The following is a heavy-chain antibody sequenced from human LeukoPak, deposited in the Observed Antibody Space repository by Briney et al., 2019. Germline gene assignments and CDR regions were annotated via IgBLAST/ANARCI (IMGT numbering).Heavy chain of an antibody. CDR3: VKALREGNCRTTSCYDY. D-gene: IGHD2-2*01. CDR2: ISSDGGGR. CDR1: GFTLTNYG. V-gene: IGHV3-64D*06. J-gene: IGHJ4*02. Sequence: GGSLRLSCAGFGFTLTNYGIHSVRPAPGKEVEFVSGISSDGGGRCYADSVKRRLTISRDNPTNTVYLQMSSLRGEDTAVYYCVKALREGNCRTTSCYDYWGQGTLVTVSP.